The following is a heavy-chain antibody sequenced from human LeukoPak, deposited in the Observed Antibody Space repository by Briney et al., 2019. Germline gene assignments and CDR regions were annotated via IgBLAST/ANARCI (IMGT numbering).Heavy chain of an antibody. CDR3: ARAASRSSTWFDH. J-gene: IGHJ5*02. CDR1: GDSISSGRYF. D-gene: IGHD2-15*01. V-gene: IGHV4-61*02. Sequence: SETLSLTCAVSGDSISSGRYFWTWIRQPAGKGLEWIGRVYTVGTTYYNPSLRSRVTMSVDTSKNQFSLKLSSVTAADTAVYYCARAASRSSTWFDHWGQGTLVTVSS. CDR2: VYTVGTT.